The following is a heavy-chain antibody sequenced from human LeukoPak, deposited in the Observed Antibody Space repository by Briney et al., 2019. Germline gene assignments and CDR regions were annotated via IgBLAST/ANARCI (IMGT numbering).Heavy chain of an antibody. CDR3: ARANGGPAPFFDY. J-gene: IGHJ4*02. V-gene: IGHV4-59*01. Sequence: PSETLSLTCTVSGGSISSYYWSWIRQPPGKGLEWIGYIYYSGSTNYNPSLKSRVTISVDTSKNQFSLKLSSVTAADTAVYYCARANGGPAPFFDYWGQGTLVTVPS. CDR1: GGSISSYY. D-gene: IGHD3-16*01. CDR2: IYYSGST.